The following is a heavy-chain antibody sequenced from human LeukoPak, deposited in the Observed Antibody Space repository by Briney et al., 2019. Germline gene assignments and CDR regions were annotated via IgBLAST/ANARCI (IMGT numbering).Heavy chain of an antibody. J-gene: IGHJ4*02. CDR2: ITAGNGYT. CDR1: GYTFNTFA. Sequence: ASVKVSCKASGYTFNTFAMHWVRQAPGQRLEWMGWITAGNGYTKYSQKFQGRVTITRETSASTDYMELSSLRSEDTAVYYCARGYGLGSYYHYWGQGTLVTVSS. V-gene: IGHV1-3*01. CDR3: ARGYGLGSYYHY. D-gene: IGHD3-10*01.